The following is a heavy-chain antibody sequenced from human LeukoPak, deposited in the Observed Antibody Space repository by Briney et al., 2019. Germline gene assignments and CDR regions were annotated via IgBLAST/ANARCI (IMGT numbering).Heavy chain of an antibody. CDR1: EFTLSIYS. CDR3: AKDRLGALYYYDSSGYYRFDY. Sequence: SPRLSCAASEFTLSIYSMYWGCHGPPKGVEWVSVISYDGSNQYYADTVKGRFTISRDNSKNTLYLQMNGLRAEDTAVYYCAKDRLGALYYYDSSGYYRFDYWGQGTLVTVSS. V-gene: IGHV3-30*18. CDR2: ISYDGSNQ. D-gene: IGHD3-22*01. J-gene: IGHJ4*01.